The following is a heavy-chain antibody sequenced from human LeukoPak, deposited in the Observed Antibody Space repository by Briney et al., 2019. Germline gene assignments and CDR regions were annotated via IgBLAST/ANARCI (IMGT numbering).Heavy chain of an antibody. D-gene: IGHD2-2*01. V-gene: IGHV3-11*04. CDR1: GFTFSDYY. CDR3: ARDSLWSSTSCYSMDV. CDR2: ISSSGSTI. J-gene: IGHJ6*02. Sequence: GGSLRLSCAASGFTFSDYYMSWIRQAPGKGLEWVSYISSSGSTIYYADSVKGRFTISRDNAKNSLYLQMNSLRAEDTAVYYCARDSLWSSTSCYSMDVWGQGTTVTVSS.